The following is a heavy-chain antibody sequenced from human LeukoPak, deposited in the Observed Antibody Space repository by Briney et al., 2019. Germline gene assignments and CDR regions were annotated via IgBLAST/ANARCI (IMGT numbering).Heavy chain of an antibody. V-gene: IGHV1-46*01. D-gene: IGHD6-25*01. Sequence: ASVKVSCKASGYTFTSYYVHWVRQAPGQGLQWMGIINPTSGDTNYAQNFQGRVTMTRDMSTNTVYMELSSLRSEDTAVYYCARYGFSSVWQGGWHAFDIWGHGTMVTVSS. CDR1: GYTFTSYY. J-gene: IGHJ3*02. CDR2: INPTSGDT. CDR3: ARYGFSSVWQGGWHAFDI.